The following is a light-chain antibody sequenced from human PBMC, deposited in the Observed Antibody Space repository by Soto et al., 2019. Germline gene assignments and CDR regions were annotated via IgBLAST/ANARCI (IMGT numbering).Light chain of an antibody. J-gene: IGKJ4*01. Sequence: EILMTQSPATLSVSPGQRATLSCRASQSVSSSLAWYQQKPGQAPRLLIFDASTRATGIPDRFSGSGSGTDFTLTISSLQSEDFAVYYCQQYNNWPPRTFGGGTKVEIK. CDR2: DAS. CDR3: QQYNNWPPRT. CDR1: QSVSSS. V-gene: IGKV3-15*01.